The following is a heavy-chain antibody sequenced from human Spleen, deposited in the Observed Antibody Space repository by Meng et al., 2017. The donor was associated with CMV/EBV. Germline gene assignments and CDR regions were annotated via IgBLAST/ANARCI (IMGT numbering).Heavy chain of an antibody. J-gene: IGHJ6*02. CDR2: ISAYNGDT. V-gene: IGHV1-18*01. CDR1: GYIFTKYG. Sequence: ASVKVSCKASGYIFTKYGVNWMRQAPGQGPEWMGWISAYNGDTMYAPKVQGRVTMTTDTSTSTAYMELRSLRSDDTAVYYCASGVLNNYYYYYGMDVWGQGTTVTVSS. D-gene: IGHD3-16*01. CDR3: ASGVLNNYYYYYGMDV.